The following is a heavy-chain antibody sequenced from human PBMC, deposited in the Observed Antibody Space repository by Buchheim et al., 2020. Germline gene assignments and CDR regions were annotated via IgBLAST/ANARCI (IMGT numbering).Heavy chain of an antibody. V-gene: IGHV4-59*01. CDR1: GGSISSYY. CDR3: ARVGSGWLDYFDY. Sequence: QVQLQESGPGLVKPSETLSLTCTVSGGSISSYYWSWIRQPPGKGLEWIGYIYYSGSTNYNPSLKSRVTISVDTSKNQFSLKLSSVTAADTAVYYCARVGSGWLDYFDYWGQGTL. J-gene: IGHJ4*02. D-gene: IGHD6-19*01. CDR2: IYYSGST.